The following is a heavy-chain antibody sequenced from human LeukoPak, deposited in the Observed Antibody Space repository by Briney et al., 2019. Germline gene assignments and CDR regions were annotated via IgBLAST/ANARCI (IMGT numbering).Heavy chain of an antibody. CDR3: AKDIWKINVDSDAFDI. J-gene: IGHJ3*02. CDR1: GFTFDDYG. Sequence: GGSLRLSCAASGFTFDDYGMHWVRQAPGKGLEWVSLIIWDDGSTYYADSVKGRFTISRDNSKNSLYLQMNSLRAEDTALYYCAKDIWKINVDSDAFDIWGQGTMVTVSS. V-gene: IGHV3-43D*03. D-gene: IGHD4-17*01. CDR2: IIWDDGST.